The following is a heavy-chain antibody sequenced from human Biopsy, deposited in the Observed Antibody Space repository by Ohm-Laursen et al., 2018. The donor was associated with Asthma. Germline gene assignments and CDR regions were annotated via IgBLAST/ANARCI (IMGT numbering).Heavy chain of an antibody. CDR1: GSSFSNYG. V-gene: IGHV3-30*18. CDR3: AKEVFPGWELRRGPDS. D-gene: IGHD1-26*01. Sequence: SLRLSCAASGSSFSNYGMHCVRHAPGKGLDWAAVTSFDGTNRNYTDSVKGRFTISRDNSRNTLHLEMNSLRAEDTAVYFCAKEVFPGWELRRGPDSWGQGTLVTVSS. J-gene: IGHJ5*02. CDR2: TSFDGTNR.